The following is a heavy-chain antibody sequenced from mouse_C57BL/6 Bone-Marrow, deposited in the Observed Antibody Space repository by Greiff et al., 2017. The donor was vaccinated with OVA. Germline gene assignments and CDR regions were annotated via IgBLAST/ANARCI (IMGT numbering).Heavy chain of an antibody. D-gene: IGHD1-1*01. CDR3: ARENYYGSSYWFAY. J-gene: IGHJ3*01. V-gene: IGHV1-64*01. Sequence: QVQLQQPGAELVKPGASVKLSCKASGYTFTSYWMHRVKQRPGQGLEWIGMIHPNSGSTNYNEKFKSKATLTVDKSSSTAYMQLSSLTSEDSAVYYCARENYYGSSYWFAYWGQRTLVTVSA. CDR2: IHPNSGST. CDR1: GYTFTSYW.